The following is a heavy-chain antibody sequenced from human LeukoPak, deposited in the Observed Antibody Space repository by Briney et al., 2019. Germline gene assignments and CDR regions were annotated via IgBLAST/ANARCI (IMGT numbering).Heavy chain of an antibody. J-gene: IGHJ5*02. D-gene: IGHD3-10*01. V-gene: IGHV4-31*03. Sequence: SQTLSLTCTVSGGSISSGRHYWTWIRQLPGKGLEWIGYIFYRGSTYYNPSLKSRVTISVDTSKNQFSLKLSSVTAADTAVYYCATSPTSMVRGVLWFDPWGQGTLVTVSS. CDR1: GGSISSGRHY. CDR2: IFYRGST. CDR3: ATSPTSMVRGVLWFDP.